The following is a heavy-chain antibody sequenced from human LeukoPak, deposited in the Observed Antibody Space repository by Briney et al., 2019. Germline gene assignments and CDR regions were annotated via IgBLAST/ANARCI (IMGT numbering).Heavy chain of an antibody. J-gene: IGHJ4*02. CDR3: AKDDGWLQYNY. D-gene: IGHD5-24*01. V-gene: IGHV3-23*01. Sequence: ETLSLTCTVSGVSISSSNSYWGWIRQPPGKGLEWVSGISGSGDTTYYADSVKGRFTISRDNSKNTVYLQMNSLRAEDTAVYYCAKDDGWLQYNYWGQGTLVTVSS. CDR2: ISGSGDTT. CDR1: GVSISSSNSY.